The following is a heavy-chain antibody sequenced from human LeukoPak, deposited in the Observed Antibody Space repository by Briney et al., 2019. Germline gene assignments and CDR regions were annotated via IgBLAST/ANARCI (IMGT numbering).Heavy chain of an antibody. J-gene: IGHJ4*02. CDR2: IKWDGGRT. Sequence: GGSLRLSCAASGFTFDDHGMSWVRQAPGKGLEWVSGIKWDGGRTGYADSVKGRFTISRDNAKNSLYLQMNSLRAEDTALYYCARAGGGNWNPFDYWGQGTLVTVSS. D-gene: IGHD1-20*01. CDR1: GFTFDDHG. V-gene: IGHV3-20*04. CDR3: ARAGGGNWNPFDY.